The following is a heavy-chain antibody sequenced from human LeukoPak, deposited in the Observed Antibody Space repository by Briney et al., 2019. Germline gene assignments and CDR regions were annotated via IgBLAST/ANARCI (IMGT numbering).Heavy chain of an antibody. D-gene: IGHD2-2*02. CDR3: ARDDRDCSSTSCYRMNWFDP. Sequence: ASVKVSCKASGYTFTGYYMHWVRQAPGQGLEWMGWINPNSGGTKYAQKFQGRVTMTRDTSISTAYMELSRLRSDDTAVYYCARDDRDCSSTSCYRMNWFDPWDQGTLVTASS. V-gene: IGHV1-2*02. CDR2: INPNSGGT. CDR1: GYTFTGYY. J-gene: IGHJ5*02.